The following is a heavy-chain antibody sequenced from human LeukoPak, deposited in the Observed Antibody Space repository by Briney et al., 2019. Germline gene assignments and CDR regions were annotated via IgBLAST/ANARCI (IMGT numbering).Heavy chain of an antibody. V-gene: IGHV3-21*01. CDR1: GFTFSSYS. D-gene: IGHD4-11*01. CDR2: ISSSTSYI. Sequence: GGSLRLSCAASGFTFSSYSMNWVRQAPGKGLEWVSSISSSTSYIYYADSVKGRFTISRDNAKNSLYLQMHSLRAEDTAVYYCARDDYSNYVVGGYMDVWGKGTTVTVSS. CDR3: ARDDYSNYVVGGYMDV. J-gene: IGHJ6*03.